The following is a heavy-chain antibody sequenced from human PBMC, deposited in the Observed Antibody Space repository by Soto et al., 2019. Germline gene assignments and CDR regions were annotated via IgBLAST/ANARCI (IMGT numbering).Heavy chain of an antibody. Sequence: EVQLVESGGGLVQPGGSLRLSCAASGFTFSLYSMSWVRQAPGKGLEWVSYISRSSTGIHYADSVKGRFTISRDDATNSTHLQMNSLRDGVTVVYYCARAVTWGLNVWGQGTTVSISS. J-gene: IGHJ6*02. CDR1: GFTFSLYS. CDR2: ISRSSTGI. D-gene: IGHD3-10*01. CDR3: ARAVTWGLNV. V-gene: IGHV3-48*02.